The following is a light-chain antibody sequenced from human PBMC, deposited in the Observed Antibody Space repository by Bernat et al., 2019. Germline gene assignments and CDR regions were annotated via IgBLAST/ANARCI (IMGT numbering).Light chain of an antibody. CDR3: SSYTRSATYV. Sequence: QSALTQPASVSGSPGQSITISCIGTSSDIGSYNYVSWYQQHPGKAPNLLIYAVANRPSGVSNRFSASKSGNTASLTISGLQAEEESDYYCSSYTRSATYVFGTGTKVTVL. V-gene: IGLV2-14*03. CDR1: SSDIGSYNY. J-gene: IGLJ1*01. CDR2: AVA.